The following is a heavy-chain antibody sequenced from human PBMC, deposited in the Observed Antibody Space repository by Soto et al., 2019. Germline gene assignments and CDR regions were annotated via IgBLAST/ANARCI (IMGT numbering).Heavy chain of an antibody. CDR3: ATYRSRETDDDK. D-gene: IGHD3-10*01. J-gene: IGHJ4*02. CDR1: GFTFSTYW. Sequence: EVHLVQSGGGLVQPGGSLRLSCGASGFTFSTYWMSWVRQAPGKGLEWVANIKQDGSEKHYVHSVKGRFTISRDNAKNSLYLQMNSLRAEDTAMYYCATYRSRETDDDKWGPGTQVTVSS. V-gene: IGHV3-7*02. CDR2: IKQDGSEK.